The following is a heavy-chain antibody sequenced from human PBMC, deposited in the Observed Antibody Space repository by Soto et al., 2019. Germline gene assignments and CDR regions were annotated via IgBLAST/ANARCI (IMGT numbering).Heavy chain of an antibody. CDR2: IHNSGSK. V-gene: IGHV4-38-2*02. CDR3: VREGYDLLTTSLGGFFEY. CDR1: EFSVGTDCY. J-gene: IGHJ4*02. Sequence: SETLSLPCPIREFSVGTDCYWGWIPQAAGKGPEGLGPIHNSGSKHYNQSLKSRVTMSIDTSKLQFSLRMSSVTAAEKAVYYCVREGYDLLTTSLGGFFEYWAQGTMVTVSS. D-gene: IGHD3-9*01.